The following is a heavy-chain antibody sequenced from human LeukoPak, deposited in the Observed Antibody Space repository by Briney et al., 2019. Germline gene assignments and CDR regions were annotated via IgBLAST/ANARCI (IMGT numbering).Heavy chain of an antibody. CDR2: ISSSGSTI. D-gene: IGHD2-2*01. CDR1: GFTFSSYE. V-gene: IGHV3-48*03. J-gene: IGHJ4*02. CDR3: VRGGSPPTSTWSLDE. Sequence: GGSPRLSCAASGFTFSSYEMNWVRQAPGKGLEWVSYISSSGSTIYYADSVKGRFSISRDNSKNTVSLQMDSLTIEDTAVYYCVRGGSPPTSTWSLDEWGQGTLVSVSS.